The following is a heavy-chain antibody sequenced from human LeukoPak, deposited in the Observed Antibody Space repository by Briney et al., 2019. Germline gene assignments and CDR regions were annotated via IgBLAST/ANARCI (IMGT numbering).Heavy chain of an antibody. Sequence: SETLSLTCSVSGYSMRNVLFWGWIRQPPGEGLEWLGSIDDKGLTHYNPSLQSRVSISVDTSNNQFSLRVRSVTAADTAVYYCGTGGNIAVAGVLHWGQGALVTVYS. D-gene: IGHD6-19*01. CDR2: IDDKGLT. CDR3: GTGGNIAVAGVLH. V-gene: IGHV4-38-2*02. J-gene: IGHJ4*02. CDR1: GYSMRNVLF.